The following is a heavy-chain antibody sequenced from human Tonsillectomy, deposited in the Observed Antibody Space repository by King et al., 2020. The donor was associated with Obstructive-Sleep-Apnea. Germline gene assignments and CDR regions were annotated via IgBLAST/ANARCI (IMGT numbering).Heavy chain of an antibody. V-gene: IGHV4-59*01. CDR2: IYYSGST. D-gene: IGHD6-13*01. CDR1: GGSISRYY. Sequence: VQLQESGPGLVKPSETLSLTCTVSGGSISRYYWSWIRQPPGKGLEWIGYIYYSGSTNDNPSLKSRVTISVDTSKNQFSLKLSSVTAADTAVYYCARVLGGWSSPDGYWGQGTLVTVSS. CDR3: ARVLGGWSSPDGY. J-gene: IGHJ4*02.